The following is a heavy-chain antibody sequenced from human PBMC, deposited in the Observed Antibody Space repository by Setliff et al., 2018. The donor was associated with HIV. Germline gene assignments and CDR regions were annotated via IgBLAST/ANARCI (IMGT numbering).Heavy chain of an antibody. J-gene: IGHJ5*02. D-gene: IGHD3-9*01. V-gene: IGHV1-69*05. Sequence: SVKVSCKASGGTFSSYAISWVRQAPGQGLEWMGGIIPIFGTANYAQKFQGRVTITTDESTSTAYMELNSLRSEDTAVYYCARVPTYYDILTGYYLDPWGQGTLVTVSS. CDR3: ARVPTYYDILTGYYLDP. CDR2: IIPIFGTA. CDR1: GGTFSSYA.